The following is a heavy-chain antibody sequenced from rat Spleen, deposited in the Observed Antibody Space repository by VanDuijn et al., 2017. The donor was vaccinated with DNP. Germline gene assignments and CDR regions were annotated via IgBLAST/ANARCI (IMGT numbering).Heavy chain of an antibody. CDR2: IIYDGSRT. V-gene: IGHV5-7*01. Sequence: EVQLVESGGGLVQPGRSLKLSCAASGFTFSDYNMAWVRQAPKKGLEWVATIIYDGSRTYYRDSVKGRYTISRDNAKSTLYLQMDSLRSEETATYYCARHGEVPSRYAMDAWGQGTSVTVSS. CDR1: GFTFSDYN. J-gene: IGHJ4*01. D-gene: IGHD1-5*01. CDR3: ARHGEVPSRYAMDA.